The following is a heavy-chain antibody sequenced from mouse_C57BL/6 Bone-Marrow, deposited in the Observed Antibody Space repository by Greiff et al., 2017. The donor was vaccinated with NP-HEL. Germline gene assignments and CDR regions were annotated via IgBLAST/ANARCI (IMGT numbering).Heavy chain of an antibody. CDR1: GFNIKDDY. V-gene: IGHV14-4*01. CDR3: TTGRPFDY. J-gene: IGHJ2*01. CDR2: IDPENGDT. Sequence: VQLQQSGAELVRPGDSVKLSCTASGFNIKDDYMHWVKQRPEQGLEWIGWIDPENGDTEYASKFQGKATITADTSSNTAYLQLSSLTSEDTAVYYCTTGRPFDYWGQGTTLTVSS.